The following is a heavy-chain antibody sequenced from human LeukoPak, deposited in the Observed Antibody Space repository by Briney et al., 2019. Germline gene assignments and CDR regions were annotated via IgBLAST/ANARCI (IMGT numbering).Heavy chain of an antibody. CDR1: GFTFNTYS. CDR3: ARGPPLFDP. V-gene: IGHV3-48*01. Sequence: GGSLRLSCMASGFTFNTYSMNWVRQAPGKGLEWISYISTSSLTIYYADSVKGRFTISRDNGDNSLYLHMNGLRAEDTAVYYCARGPPLFDPWGQGTLVTV. J-gene: IGHJ5*02. CDR2: ISTSSLTI.